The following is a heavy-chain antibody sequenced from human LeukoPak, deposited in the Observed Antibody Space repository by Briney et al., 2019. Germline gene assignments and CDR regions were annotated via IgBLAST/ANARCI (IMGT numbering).Heavy chain of an antibody. CDR1: GFTFSSYW. Sequence: GGSLRLSCAASGFTFSSYWMSWVRQAPGKGLEWVANIKQDGSEKYYVDSVKGRFTISRDNAKNSLYLQMNSLRAEDTAVYYCARDANADTAMADNFDYWGQGTLVTVSS. D-gene: IGHD5-18*01. CDR3: ARDANADTAMADNFDY. V-gene: IGHV3-7*01. CDR2: IKQDGSEK. J-gene: IGHJ4*02.